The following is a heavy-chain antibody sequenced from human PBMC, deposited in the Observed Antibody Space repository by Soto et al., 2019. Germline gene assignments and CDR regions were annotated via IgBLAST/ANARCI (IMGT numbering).Heavy chain of an antibody. V-gene: IGHV4-30-2*01. CDR2: IYQSGSS. CDR3: ARGIDYYGSGSYTFDY. J-gene: IGHJ4*02. D-gene: IGHD3-10*01. CDR1: GGSISSSGFS. Sequence: SETLSLTCAVSGGSISSSGFSWTWIRQPPGKGLEWIGYIYQSGSSDYNPSLKSRLTISIDRSNNHFSLKLRSVTAEDTAVYYCARGIDYYGSGSYTFDYWGQGTLVTVSS.